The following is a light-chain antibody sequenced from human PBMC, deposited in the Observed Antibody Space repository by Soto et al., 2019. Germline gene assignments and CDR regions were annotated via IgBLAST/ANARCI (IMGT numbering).Light chain of an antibody. CDR3: QQYGSSPRT. CDR1: QSVSSSY. CDR2: GAS. J-gene: IGKJ1*01. V-gene: IGKV3-20*01. Sequence: EIVLTQSPDTLSLSPGESATLSCRASQSVSSSYLAWYQQKPGQAPRLLIYGASNRATGIPDRFSGSGSGTDFTLTISRLEPEDFVLHYCQQYGSSPRTFGQGTKVDIK.